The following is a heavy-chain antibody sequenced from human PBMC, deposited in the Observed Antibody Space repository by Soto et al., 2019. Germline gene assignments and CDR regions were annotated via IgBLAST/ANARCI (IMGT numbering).Heavy chain of an antibody. V-gene: IGHV3-15*07. CDR2: IKSRNEGGTT. Sequence: EVQLVESGGGLVKPGGSLRLSCAASGLTFSNAWVNWVRQAPGKGLECVGRIKSRNEGGTTDYAAPVKGRFIISRDDSKNTVYLQMSSLRSEDTAVYYCTYLAPSDQGSWGQGTLVTVSS. CDR3: TYLAPSDQGS. J-gene: IGHJ5*02. D-gene: IGHD3-3*02. CDR1: GLTFSNAW.